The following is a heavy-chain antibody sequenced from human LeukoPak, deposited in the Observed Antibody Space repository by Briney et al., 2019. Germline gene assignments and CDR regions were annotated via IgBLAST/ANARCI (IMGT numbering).Heavy chain of an antibody. V-gene: IGHV3-7*01. D-gene: IGHD3-10*01. CDR1: GFSFSRSW. Sequence: PGGSLRLSCVASGFSFSRSWMSWVRQAPGKGLEWVGNIKVDGSEKHYLDSVEGRFIISRDNAKNSLHLQMNNLRAEDTAEYYCVRDGPFGSGTFGYWAQGTLVSVSS. CDR2: IKVDGSEK. CDR3: VRDGPFGSGTFGY. J-gene: IGHJ4*02.